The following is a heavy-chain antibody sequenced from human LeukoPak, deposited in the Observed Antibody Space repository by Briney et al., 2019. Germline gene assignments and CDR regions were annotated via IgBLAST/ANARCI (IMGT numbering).Heavy chain of an antibody. Sequence: GGSLRLSCAASGFTFSSYAMSWVRQAPGKGLEWVSAISGSGGSTYYADSAKGRFTISRDNSKNTLYLQMNSLRAEDTAVYYCAKTTYYYDSSGYYYLDYWGQGTLVTVSS. V-gene: IGHV3-23*01. J-gene: IGHJ4*02. CDR2: ISGSGGST. CDR3: AKTTYYYDSSGYYYLDY. CDR1: GFTFSSYA. D-gene: IGHD3-22*01.